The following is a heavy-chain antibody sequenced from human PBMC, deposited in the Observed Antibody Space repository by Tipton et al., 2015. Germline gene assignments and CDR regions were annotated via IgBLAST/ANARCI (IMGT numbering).Heavy chain of an antibody. J-gene: IGHJ6*02. CDR3: ARDKGITGTTGGMDV. V-gene: IGHV3-53*01. CDR1: DFFVSVNY. CDR2: ISSVGST. D-gene: IGHD1-7*01. Sequence: SLRLSCTASDFFVSVNYMTWVRQAPGKGLQWVAMISSVGSTNYADSVKGRFIISRDNAKNTLYLQMNSLRAEDTAVYYCARDKGITGTTGGMDVWGQGTTVTVSS.